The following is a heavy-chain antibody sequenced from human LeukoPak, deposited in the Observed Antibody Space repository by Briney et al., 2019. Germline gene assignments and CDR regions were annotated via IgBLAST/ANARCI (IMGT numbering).Heavy chain of an antibody. D-gene: IGHD6-6*01. J-gene: IGHJ4*02. CDR2: ISGSGGST. V-gene: IGHV3-23*01. Sequence: PGGSLRLSCAASGFTFSSYGMSWVRQAPGKGLAWVSAISGSGGSTYYADSVKGRFTISRDNSKNTLYLQMNSLRAEDTAVYYCAKTPRGSSSSTHSLDYWGQGTLVTVSS. CDR3: AKTPRGSSSSTHSLDY. CDR1: GFTFSSYG.